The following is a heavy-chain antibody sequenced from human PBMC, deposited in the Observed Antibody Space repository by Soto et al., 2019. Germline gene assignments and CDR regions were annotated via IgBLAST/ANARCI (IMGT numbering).Heavy chain of an antibody. CDR1: GFTFSSYS. V-gene: IGHV3-21*01. CDR3: ARGERGYSGYDPNFYY. J-gene: IGHJ4*02. Sequence: AGGSLRLSCAASGFTFSSYSMNXVRQXXGXGLEWVSSISSSSSYIYYADSVKGRFTISRDTAKNSLYLQMNSLRAEDTALFYCARGERGYSGYDPNFYYWGQGTLVPVSS. D-gene: IGHD5-12*01. CDR2: ISSSSSYI.